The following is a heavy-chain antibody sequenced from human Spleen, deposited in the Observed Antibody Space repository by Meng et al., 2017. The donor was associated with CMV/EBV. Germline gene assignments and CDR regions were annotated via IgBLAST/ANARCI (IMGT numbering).Heavy chain of an antibody. CDR3: ARGKDGNGFDN. CDR1: GFTFSSSW. CDR2: IKEDGSEE. V-gene: IGHV3-7*01. J-gene: IGHJ4*02. D-gene: IGHD1-1*01. Sequence: GESLKISCAASGFTFSSSWMHCVCQAPEKGLEWVANIKEDGSEEYYVNSVKGRFTISRDNAQKSLYLQMNSLRVEDTAVYFCARGKDGNGFDNWGQGTLVTVSS.